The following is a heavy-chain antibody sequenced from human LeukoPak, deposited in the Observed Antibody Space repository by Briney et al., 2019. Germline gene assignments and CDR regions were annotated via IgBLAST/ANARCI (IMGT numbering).Heavy chain of an antibody. J-gene: IGHJ5*02. CDR2: IYYSGST. Sequence: GSLRLSCAASGFTFSSYAMSWIRQPPGKGLEWIGYIYYSGSTNYNPSLKSRVTIPVDTSKNQFSLKLSSVTAADTAVYYCARQKRYMTAGDWFDPWGQGTLVTVSS. CDR1: GFTFSSYA. V-gene: IGHV4-59*08. D-gene: IGHD2-21*02. CDR3: ARQKRYMTAGDWFDP.